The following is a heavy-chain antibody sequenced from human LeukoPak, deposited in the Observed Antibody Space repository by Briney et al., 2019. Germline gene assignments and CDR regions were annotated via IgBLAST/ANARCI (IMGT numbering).Heavy chain of an antibody. J-gene: IGHJ5*02. Sequence: ASVKVSCKASGYTFTTYYMHWVRQAPGQGLEWMGWINTNTGKPTYAQGFTGRFVFSLDTSVSTAYLQISSLKAEDTAVYYCARDLMRITMVRVRTNWFDPWGQGTLVTVSS. CDR3: ARDLMRITMVRVRTNWFDP. D-gene: IGHD3-10*01. V-gene: IGHV7-4-1*02. CDR2: INTNTGKP. CDR1: GYTFTTYY.